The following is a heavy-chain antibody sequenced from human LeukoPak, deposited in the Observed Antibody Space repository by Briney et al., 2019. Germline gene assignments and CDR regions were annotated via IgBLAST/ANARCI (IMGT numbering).Heavy chain of an antibody. V-gene: IGHV4-59*01. CDR1: GGSISSYY. J-gene: IGHJ5*02. Sequence: PPETLSLTCTVSGGSISSYYWSWIRQPPGKGLEWIGYIYYSGSTNYNPSLKSRVTISVDTSKNQFSLKLSSVTAADTAVYYCARGGTGAWFDPWGQGTLVTVSS. CDR2: IYYSGST. CDR3: ARGGTGAWFDP. D-gene: IGHD3-10*01.